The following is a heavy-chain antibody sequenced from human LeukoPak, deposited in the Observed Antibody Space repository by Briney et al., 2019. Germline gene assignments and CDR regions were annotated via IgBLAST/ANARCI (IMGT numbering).Heavy chain of an antibody. V-gene: IGHV1-2*06. Sequence: APVKVSCKASGYTFTDYYMHWVRQAPGQGLEWMGRMNPNSGGANYAQKFQDRVTMTRDTSINTAYIELSRLRSDDTAVYYCARPAVAGYYYMDVWGKGTTVTVSS. CDR2: MNPNSGGA. J-gene: IGHJ6*03. D-gene: IGHD6-19*01. CDR1: GYTFTDYY. CDR3: ARPAVAGYYYMDV.